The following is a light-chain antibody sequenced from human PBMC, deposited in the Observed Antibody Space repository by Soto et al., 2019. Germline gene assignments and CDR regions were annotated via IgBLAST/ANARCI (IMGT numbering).Light chain of an antibody. CDR1: QAIRTA. J-gene: IGKJ1*01. Sequence: AIQLTQSPSSLYASVVDRVTITFRASQAIRTALGWYQQKPGKVPKLLIYAASILQSGVPSRFSGSGSGTDFTLTISSLQPEDFATYYCQQSYSTPPWTFGQGTKVDIK. CDR2: AAS. CDR3: QQSYSTPPWT. V-gene: IGKV1-6*01.